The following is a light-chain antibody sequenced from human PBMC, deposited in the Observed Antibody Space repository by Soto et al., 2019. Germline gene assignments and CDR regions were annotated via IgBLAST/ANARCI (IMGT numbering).Light chain of an antibody. CDR2: AAS. CDR1: QSVSSNY. Sequence: EMVLTQSPGTLSLSPGERATLSCRASQSVSSNYLAWYQQKPGQAPRLLIYAASSRATGIPDRFSGSGSGTDFTLTISRLEPEDFAVYYCQQYGGSPRTFGQGTRVEVK. V-gene: IGKV3-20*01. J-gene: IGKJ1*01. CDR3: QQYGGSPRT.